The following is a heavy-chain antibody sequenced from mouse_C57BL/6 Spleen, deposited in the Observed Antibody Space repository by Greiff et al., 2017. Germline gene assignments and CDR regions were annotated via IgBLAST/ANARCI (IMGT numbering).Heavy chain of an antibody. V-gene: IGHV1-52*01. CDR1: GYTFTSSW. D-gene: IGHD1-1*01. Sequence: QVQLQQPGAELVRPGSSVKLSCKASGYTFTSSWMHWVKQRPIQGLEWIGNIDPSDSETHYNQKFKDKATLTVDKSSSTAYMQLSSLTSEDSAVYYCARGDYYGSSLFDYWGQGTTLTVSS. CDR3: ARGDYYGSSLFDY. J-gene: IGHJ2*01. CDR2: IDPSDSET.